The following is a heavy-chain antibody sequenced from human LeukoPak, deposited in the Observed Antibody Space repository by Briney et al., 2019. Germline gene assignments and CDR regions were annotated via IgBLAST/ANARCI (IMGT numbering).Heavy chain of an antibody. Sequence: SSETLSLTCTVSGGSVSNAGYYWTWIRQPPGKGLEWIGHVPSSGTNYNPSLKSRVTISIDTSKNQFSLKLRSATAADTAVYFCARGGNWLGPWGQGTLVTVSS. CDR3: ARGGNWLGP. CDR2: VPSSGT. V-gene: IGHV4-61*08. J-gene: IGHJ5*02. CDR1: GGSVSNAGYY. D-gene: IGHD2-15*01.